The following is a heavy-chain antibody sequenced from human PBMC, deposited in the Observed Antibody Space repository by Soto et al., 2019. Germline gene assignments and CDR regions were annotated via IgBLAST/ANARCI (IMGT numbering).Heavy chain of an antibody. D-gene: IGHD4-17*01. V-gene: IGHV1-69*01. CDR3: ARGRELDDDDYPDYGMDV. CDR1: GGTFSRNA. J-gene: IGHJ6*02. CDR2: TIPMFNIA. Sequence: QVHLVQSGAEVKKPGSSVKVSCKASGGTFSRNAISWVRLAPGQGLEWMGGTIPMFNIAKNAQKFQGRVTITADESRNTAYMELSSLRSEDTAVYYFARGRELDDDDYPDYGMDVWGQGKTVTVSS.